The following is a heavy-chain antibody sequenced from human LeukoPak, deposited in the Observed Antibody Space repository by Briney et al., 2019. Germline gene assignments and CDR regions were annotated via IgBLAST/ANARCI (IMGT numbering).Heavy chain of an antibody. Sequence: GASVKVSCKASGGTFSSYAISWVRQAPGQGLEWMGGIIPIFGTANYAQKFQGRVTITADESTSTAYMELSSLRSEDTAVYYCARQSGYSSGWSDFDSWGQGTLITVSS. D-gene: IGHD6-19*01. V-gene: IGHV1-69*13. CDR2: IIPIFGTA. CDR1: GGTFSSYA. CDR3: ARQSGYSSGWSDFDS. J-gene: IGHJ4*02.